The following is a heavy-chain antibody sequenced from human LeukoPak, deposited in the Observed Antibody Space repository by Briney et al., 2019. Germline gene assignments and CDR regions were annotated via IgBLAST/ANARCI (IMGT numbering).Heavy chain of an antibody. V-gene: IGHV3-33*01. J-gene: IGHJ3*02. CDR2: IWYDGSNK. CDR1: GFAFSTYG. Sequence: GGSLRLSCAASGFAFSTYGIHWVRQAPGKGLEWVAVIWYDGSNKYYGDSVKGRFTISRDNSKNTLYLQMNSLRAEDTAVYYCARAKDNSGRDGFDIWGQGTMVTVSS. D-gene: IGHD6-19*01. CDR3: ARAKDNSGRDGFDI.